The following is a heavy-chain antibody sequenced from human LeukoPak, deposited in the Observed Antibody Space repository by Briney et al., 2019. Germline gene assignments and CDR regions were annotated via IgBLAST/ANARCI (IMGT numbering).Heavy chain of an antibody. CDR2: ISYDGSNK. D-gene: IGHD3-10*01. CDR3: AKTQGSGSYYKD. Sequence: GRSLRLSCAASGFTFSSYGMHWVRQAPGKGLEWVAVISYDGSNKYYADSVKGRFTISRDNSKNTLYLQMNNLRAEDTAVYYCAKTQGSGSYYKDWGQGTLVTVSS. J-gene: IGHJ4*02. V-gene: IGHV3-30*18. CDR1: GFTFSSYG.